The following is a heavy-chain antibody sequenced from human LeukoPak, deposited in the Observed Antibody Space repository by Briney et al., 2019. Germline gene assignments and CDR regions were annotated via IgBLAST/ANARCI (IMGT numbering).Heavy chain of an antibody. CDR3: ARAHYYGSGSYYRLDY. CDR1: GGSFSGYY. Sequence: SETLSLTCAVYGGSFSGYYWSWIRQPPGKGLEWIGEINHSGSTNYNPSLKSRVTISVDTSKNRFSLKLSSVTAADTAVYYCARAHYYGSGSYYRLDYWGQGTLVTVSS. D-gene: IGHD3-10*01. V-gene: IGHV4-34*01. CDR2: INHSGST. J-gene: IGHJ4*02.